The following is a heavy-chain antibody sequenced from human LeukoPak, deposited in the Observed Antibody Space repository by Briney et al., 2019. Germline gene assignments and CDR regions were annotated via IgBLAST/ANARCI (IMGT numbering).Heavy chain of an antibody. D-gene: IGHD4-17*01. CDR1: GGSISCYY. CDR2: IYYSGTT. V-gene: IGHV4-59*01. CDR3: AREDPQTTVPEGMDV. Sequence: PPETLSLTCTVSGGSISCYYWSWIRQSPGKGLEWIGYIYYSGTTNYNPSLKSRVTISVDTSKNQFSLQLRSVTAADTAVYYCAREDPQTTVPEGMDVWGQGTTVTVSS. J-gene: IGHJ6*02.